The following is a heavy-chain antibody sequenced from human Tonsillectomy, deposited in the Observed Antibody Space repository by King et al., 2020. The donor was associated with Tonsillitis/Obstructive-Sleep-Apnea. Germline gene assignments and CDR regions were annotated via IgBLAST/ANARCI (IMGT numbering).Heavy chain of an antibody. D-gene: IGHD3-3*01. Sequence: TLKESGPTLVKPTQTLTLTCTFSGFSLSTSGVGVGWIRQPPGKALEWLALIYWDDDKRYSPSLKSRLTITKDTSKNQVVLTMTNMDPVDTATYYCAHGYYDFWSGYYFLLDYWGQGTLVTVSS. V-gene: IGHV2-5*02. J-gene: IGHJ4*02. CDR2: IYWDDDK. CDR1: GFSLSTSGVG. CDR3: AHGYYDFWSGYYFLLDY.